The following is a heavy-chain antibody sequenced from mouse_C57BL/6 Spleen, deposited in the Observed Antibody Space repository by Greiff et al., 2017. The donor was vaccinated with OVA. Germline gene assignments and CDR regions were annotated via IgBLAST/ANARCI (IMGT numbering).Heavy chain of an antibody. J-gene: IGHJ1*03. CDR2: IYPRSGNT. Sequence: QVQLKESGAELARPGASVKLSCKASGYTFTSYGISWVKQRTGQGLEWIGEIYPRSGNTYYNEKFKGKATLTADKSSSTAYMELRSLTSEDSAVYFCARRDYGSSLYWYFDVWGTGTTVTVSS. CDR3: ARRDYGSSLYWYFDV. V-gene: IGHV1-81*01. D-gene: IGHD1-1*01. CDR1: GYTFTSYG.